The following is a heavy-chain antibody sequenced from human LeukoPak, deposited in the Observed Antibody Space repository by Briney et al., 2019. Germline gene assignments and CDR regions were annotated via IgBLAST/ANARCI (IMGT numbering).Heavy chain of an antibody. J-gene: IGHJ4*02. CDR2: IYSGGST. Sequence: QSGGSLRLSCAASGFTVSSNCMSWVRQAPGKGLEWVSVIYSGGSTYSADSVRGRFTISRDNSKNTLYLQMNSLRAEDTAVYYCARASLVLDWGQGTLVTVSS. V-gene: IGHV3-66*01. CDR3: ARASLVLD. D-gene: IGHD6-13*01. CDR1: GFTVSSNC.